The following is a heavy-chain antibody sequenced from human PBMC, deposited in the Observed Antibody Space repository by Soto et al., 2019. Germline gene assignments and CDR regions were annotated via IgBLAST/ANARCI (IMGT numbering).Heavy chain of an antibody. CDR2: IKRQTEGGTT. CDR1: GISFSDAW. J-gene: IGHJ4*02. Sequence: GGSLRLSCVGSGISFSDAWMSWVRQAPWRGLEWVGRIKRQTEGGTTDYPASVKGRFIISRDDSENTLYLQMNSLKTEDTAMYYCTTDPPAGSRAIDYWGQGTQVTVSS. CDR3: TTDPPAGSRAIDY. V-gene: IGHV3-15*07.